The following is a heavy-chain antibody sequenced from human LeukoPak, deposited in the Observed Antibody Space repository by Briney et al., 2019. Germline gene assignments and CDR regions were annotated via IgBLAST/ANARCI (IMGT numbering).Heavy chain of an antibody. V-gene: IGHV3-30*02. CDR1: GFTFSSYG. Sequence: SGGSLRLSCAASGFTFSSYGMHWVRQAPGKGLEWVAFIRYDGSNKYYADSVKGRFTISRDNAKNSLYLQMNSLRAEDTAVYYCARDQVRGATTWFDPWGQGTLVTVSS. CDR2: IRYDGSNK. J-gene: IGHJ5*02. CDR3: ARDQVRGATTWFDP. D-gene: IGHD1-26*01.